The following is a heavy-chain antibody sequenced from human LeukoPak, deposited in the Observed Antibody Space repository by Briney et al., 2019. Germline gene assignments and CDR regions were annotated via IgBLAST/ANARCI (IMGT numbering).Heavy chain of an antibody. D-gene: IGHD2-15*01. CDR2: ISGYNGNT. J-gene: IGHJ4*02. V-gene: IGHV1-18*01. CDR3: ARGPYCSGGTCYSQYFDY. CDR1: GYTFTSYG. Sequence: ASVKVSCKASGYTFTSYGISWVRQAPGQGLEWMGWISGYNGNTHYAQKLQGRVTMTTDPSTSTAYMELRSLRSDDTAVYYCARGPYCSGGTCYSQYFDYWGQGTLVTVSS.